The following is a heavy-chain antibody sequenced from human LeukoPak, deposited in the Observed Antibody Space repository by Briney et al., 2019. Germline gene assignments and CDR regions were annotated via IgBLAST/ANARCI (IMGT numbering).Heavy chain of an antibody. CDR2: ISSSGSTI. CDR3: ARDCSSTSCYTAPYYYYGMDV. Sequence: GGSLRLSCAASGSTFSDYYMSWIRQAPGKGLEWVSYISSSGSTIYYADSVKGRFTISRDNAKNSLYLQMNSLRAEDTAVYYCARDCSSTSCYTAPYYYYGMDVWGQGTTVTVSS. CDR1: GSTFSDYY. J-gene: IGHJ6*02. V-gene: IGHV3-11*01. D-gene: IGHD2-2*02.